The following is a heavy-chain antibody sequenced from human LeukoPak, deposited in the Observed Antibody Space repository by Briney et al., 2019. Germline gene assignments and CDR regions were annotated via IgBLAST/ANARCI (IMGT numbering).Heavy chain of an antibody. V-gene: IGHV3-73*01. J-gene: IGHJ4*02. Sequence: GGSLRLSCAASGFTFSGSALHWVRQASGKGLEWVGRIRNKANSYATAYAASVIGRFTIFRDDSKNTAYLQMNSLKAEDTAVYYCTRRSTAITTFDYWGQGTLVTVSS. CDR1: GFTFSGSA. CDR3: TRRSTAITTFDY. CDR2: IRNKANSYAT. D-gene: IGHD6-6*01.